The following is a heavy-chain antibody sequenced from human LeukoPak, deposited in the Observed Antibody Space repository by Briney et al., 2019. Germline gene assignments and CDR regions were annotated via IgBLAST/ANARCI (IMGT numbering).Heavy chain of an antibody. CDR2: IWYDGSNK. V-gene: IGHV3-33*01. CDR3: ARDEWPSIAPSSGDYYYGMDV. J-gene: IGHJ6*02. Sequence: GGSLRLSCAASGFTFSSYGMHWVRQAPGKGLEWVAVIWYDGSNKCYADSVKGRFTISRDNSKNTLYLQMNSLRAEDTAVYYCARDEWPSIAPSSGDYYYGMDVWGQGTTVTVSS. CDR1: GFTFSSYG. D-gene: IGHD6-6*01.